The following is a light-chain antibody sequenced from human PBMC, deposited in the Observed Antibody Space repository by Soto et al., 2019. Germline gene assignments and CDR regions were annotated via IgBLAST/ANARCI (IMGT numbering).Light chain of an antibody. CDR1: QSVSSY. Sequence: EIVLTQSPATLSLSPGERATLSCRASQSVSSYLAWYQQKPGQAPRLLIHDASNRATGIPARFSGSGSGTDFTLTISSLEPEDFALYYCQQRSNWPGTFGQGTKVEIK. CDR3: QQRSNWPGT. J-gene: IGKJ1*01. V-gene: IGKV3-11*01. CDR2: DAS.